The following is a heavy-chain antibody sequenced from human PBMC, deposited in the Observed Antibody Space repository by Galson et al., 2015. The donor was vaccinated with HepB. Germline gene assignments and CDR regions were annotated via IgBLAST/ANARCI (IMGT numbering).Heavy chain of an antibody. CDR1: GFTLSDRY. J-gene: IGHJ6*02. Sequence: SLRLSCAASGFTLSDRYMDWFRQAPGKGLEWVGRTRDKANGYTTEYAASVKGRFTISRDDSGNSLYLQMTSLRIDDTAVYYCGRARYGDYGTGGMDGWGQGTTVAVSS. D-gene: IGHD4-17*01. V-gene: IGHV3-72*01. CDR2: TRDKANGYTT. CDR3: GRARYGDYGTGGMDG.